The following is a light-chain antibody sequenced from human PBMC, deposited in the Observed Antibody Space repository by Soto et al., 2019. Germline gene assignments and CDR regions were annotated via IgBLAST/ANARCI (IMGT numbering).Light chain of an antibody. CDR3: QQYDTSPLS. CDR2: GAS. Sequence: DIVLTQSPGTLSLAPGEGATLSCRASQSVYNLAWYHQNPGQAPRLLIHGASSRATGFPGRFRGSGSGSDFTLTISRLEPEDFAVYYCQQYDTSPLSFGGGTKVEI. CDR1: QSVYN. J-gene: IGKJ4*01. V-gene: IGKV3-20*01.